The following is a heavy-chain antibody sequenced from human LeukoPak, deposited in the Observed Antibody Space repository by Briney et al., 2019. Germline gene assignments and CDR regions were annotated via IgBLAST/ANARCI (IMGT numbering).Heavy chain of an antibody. CDR3: ARHYYDSSDLFAY. CDR1: SSYA. Sequence: SSYAMSWVRPPPGKGLEWIGSIYYSGSTYYNPSLKSRVSISVDTSKNQFPLKLSSVPAADKAVYYCARHYYDSSDLFAYWGQGTLVTVSS. V-gene: IGHV4-39*06. CDR2: IYYSGST. D-gene: IGHD3-22*01. J-gene: IGHJ4*02.